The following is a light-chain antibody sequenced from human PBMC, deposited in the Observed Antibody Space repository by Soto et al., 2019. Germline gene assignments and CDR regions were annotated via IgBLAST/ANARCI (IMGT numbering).Light chain of an antibody. Sequence: QSALTQPPSASGSPGQSVTISCTGTSSDVGGYNYVSWYQQHPGKAPNLMIYEVSKRPSGVPHRFYGSKSGNTVSLTVSGLEAEDDADYYCSSDAGSNNLVFGGGTKLTVL. CDR3: SSDAGSNNLV. J-gene: IGLJ2*01. CDR2: EVS. V-gene: IGLV2-8*01. CDR1: SSDVGGYNY.